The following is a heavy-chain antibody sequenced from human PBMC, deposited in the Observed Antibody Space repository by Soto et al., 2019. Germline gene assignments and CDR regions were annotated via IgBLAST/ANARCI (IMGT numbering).Heavy chain of an antibody. D-gene: IGHD5-12*01. CDR2: IIPIFGTA. CDR1: GGTFSSYA. V-gene: IGHV1-69*13. J-gene: IGHJ4*02. CDR3: AGELGGSPYYFDY. Sequence: SVKVSCKASGGTFSSYAISWVRQAPGQGLEWMGGIIPIFGTANYAQKFQGRVTITADESTSTAYMELSSLRSEDTAVYYCAGELGGSPYYFDYWGQGTLVTVSS.